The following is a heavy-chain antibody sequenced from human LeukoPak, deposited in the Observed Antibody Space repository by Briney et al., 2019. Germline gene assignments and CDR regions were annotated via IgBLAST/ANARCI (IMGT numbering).Heavy chain of an antibody. CDR3: AIDSSGYYRN. V-gene: IGHV3-21*01. D-gene: IGHD3-22*01. Sequence: GGSLRLSCAASGSTFSSYSMNWVRQAPGKGLEWVSSISSSSSYIYYADSVKGRFTISRDNAKNSLYLQMNSLRAEETAVYYCAIDSSGYYRNWGQGTLVTVSS. CDR1: GSTFSSYS. CDR2: ISSSSSYI. J-gene: IGHJ4*02.